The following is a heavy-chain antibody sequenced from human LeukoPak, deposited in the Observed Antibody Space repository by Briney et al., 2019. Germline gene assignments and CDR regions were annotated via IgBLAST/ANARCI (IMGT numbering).Heavy chain of an antibody. CDR3: ARANPVYGDFDY. CDR2: IFPDGQT. V-gene: IGHV3-53*01. Sequence: GGSLRLSCALSGLTVNDNYMSWIRQAPGKGLEWVSLIFPDGQTYYADFVQGRFSISRDMSRNILFLDMSSLRAEDTAVFFCARANPVYGDFDYWGQGTLVTVSS. CDR1: GLTVNDNY. D-gene: IGHD4-17*01. J-gene: IGHJ4*02.